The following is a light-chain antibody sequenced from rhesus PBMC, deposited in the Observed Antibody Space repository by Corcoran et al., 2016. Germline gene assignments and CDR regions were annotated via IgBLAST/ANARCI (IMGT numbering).Light chain of an antibody. J-gene: IGKJ2*01. CDR1: QGISTW. V-gene: IGKV1-22*01. CDR2: KAS. Sequence: DIQMTQSPPSLSASVGDTVTITCRASQGISTWLAWYPQKPGKAPKVLIYKASSLKNGVPPRFSGSGSGTGFTLTISSLQSEEFGTYYCQQYSSRPYSFGQGTKIDIK. CDR3: QQYSSRPYS.